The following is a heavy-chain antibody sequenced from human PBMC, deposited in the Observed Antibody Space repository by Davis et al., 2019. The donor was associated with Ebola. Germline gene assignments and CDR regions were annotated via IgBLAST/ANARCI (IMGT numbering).Heavy chain of an antibody. D-gene: IGHD6-19*01. J-gene: IGHJ4*02. CDR2: INPSGGST. CDR1: GYTFTGYY. CDR3: ARSQHRYIAVAGLDY. V-gene: IGHV1-46*01. Sequence: ASVKVSCKASGYTFTGYYMHWVRQAPGQGLEWMGIINPSGGSTSYAQKFQGRVTMTRDTSTSTVYMELSSLRSEDTAVYYCARSQHRYIAVAGLDYWGQGTLVTVSS.